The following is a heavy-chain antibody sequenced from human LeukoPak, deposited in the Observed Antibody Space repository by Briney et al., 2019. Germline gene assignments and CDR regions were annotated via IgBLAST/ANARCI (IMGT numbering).Heavy chain of an antibody. CDR1: GFTFSSYW. Sequence: GGALRLSCAASGFTFSSYWMNWARQAPGEGLEWVASINHNGNVNYYVDSVKGRFTISRDNAKNSLYLQMSNLRAEDTAVYFCARGGGLDVWGQGATVTVSS. CDR2: INHNGNVN. V-gene: IGHV3-7*03. J-gene: IGHJ6*02. D-gene: IGHD3-16*01. CDR3: ARGGGLDV.